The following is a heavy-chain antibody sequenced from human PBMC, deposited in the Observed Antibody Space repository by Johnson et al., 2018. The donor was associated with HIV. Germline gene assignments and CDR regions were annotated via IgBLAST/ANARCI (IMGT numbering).Heavy chain of an antibody. Sequence: EQLVESGGGLVKPGGSLTLSCAASGFIFSHAWMSWVRQAPGKGLEWVGRIKRESDGGTRDYAAPVKGRFTISRDDSKNTLFLQMNSLKIDDTAVYYCTRGVNSEGGSIWGQGTMVTVSS. V-gene: IGHV3-15*01. CDR2: IKRESDGGTR. CDR1: GFIFSHAW. J-gene: IGHJ3*02. CDR3: TRGVNSEGGSI. D-gene: IGHD3-16*01.